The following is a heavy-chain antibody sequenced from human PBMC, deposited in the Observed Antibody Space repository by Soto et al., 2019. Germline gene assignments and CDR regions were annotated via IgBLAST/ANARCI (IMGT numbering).Heavy chain of an antibody. CDR1: GFTLSSYA. V-gene: IGHV3-23*01. CDR2: IGGNGDRT. Sequence: VGSLRLSCAASGFTLSSYAMTWVRQAPGKGLEWVSTIGGNGDRTSYADSVKGRFTISRDKSKNTLYLQMNNLRAEDTAIYYCTKSNALDVCGQGTTVTVSS. D-gene: IGHD1-1*01. CDR3: TKSNALDV. J-gene: IGHJ6*02.